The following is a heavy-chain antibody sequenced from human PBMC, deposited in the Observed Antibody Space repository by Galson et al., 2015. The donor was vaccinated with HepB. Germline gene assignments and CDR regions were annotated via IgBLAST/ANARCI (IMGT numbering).Heavy chain of an antibody. V-gene: IGHV3-30*18. CDR3: AKGGQGFSYYYYGLDV. CDR1: GFTFSSYG. Sequence: SLRLSCAASGFTFSSYGMHWVRQAPGKGLEWVAVISYDGSNKYYADSVKGRFTISRDNSKNTLYLQMNSLRAEDTAVYYCAKGGQGFSYYYYGLDVWGQGTTVTVSS. D-gene: IGHD3-10*01. J-gene: IGHJ6*02. CDR2: ISYDGSNK.